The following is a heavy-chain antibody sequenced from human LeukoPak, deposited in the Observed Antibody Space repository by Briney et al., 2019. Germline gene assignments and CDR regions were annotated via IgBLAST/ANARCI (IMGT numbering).Heavy chain of an antibody. Sequence: GGSLRLSCAASGFTFSSYWMSWVRQAPGKGLEWVANIKRDGSEKYYVDSVKGRFTISRDNAKNSLYLQMNSLRAKDTAVYYCAVGYCNGGSCYSNWFDSWGQGTLVTVSS. CDR1: GFTFSSYW. CDR2: IKRDGSEK. CDR3: AVGYCNGGSCYSNWFDS. J-gene: IGHJ5*01. D-gene: IGHD2-15*01. V-gene: IGHV3-7*01.